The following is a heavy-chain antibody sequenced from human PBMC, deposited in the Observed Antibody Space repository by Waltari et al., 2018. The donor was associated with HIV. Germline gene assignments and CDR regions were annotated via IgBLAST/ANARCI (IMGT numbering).Heavy chain of an antibody. CDR2: ITWDGKNT. V-gene: IGHV3-43*01. Sequence: EVQLVESGGAVVQPGGSLRLSCAASGFTFDDYSMHWVRQGPGQGLEWVALITWDGKNTYYADSVKGRFTISRDNSKNSLFLQMNSLRTEDTALYYCAKDGSGTDYSEDYFDHWGQGTLVSVSS. CDR1: GFTFDDYS. CDR3: AKDGSGTDYSEDYFDH. J-gene: IGHJ4*02. D-gene: IGHD3-10*01.